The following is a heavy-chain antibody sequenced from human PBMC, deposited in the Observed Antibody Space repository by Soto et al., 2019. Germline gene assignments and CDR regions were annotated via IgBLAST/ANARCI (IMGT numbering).Heavy chain of an antibody. CDR1: GGSIRNSGYY. CDR3: VRPYYDFWTSYYT. Sequence: SETLSLTCTVSGGSIRNSGYYWGWIRQPPGKGLEWIGSIYYSGSTYYNPSLKSRVTISVDTSKNQSSLKLNSVTAADTAVYYCVRPYYDFWTSYYTWDQGTLVTVSS. CDR2: IYYSGST. V-gene: IGHV4-39*01. J-gene: IGHJ5*02. D-gene: IGHD3-3*01.